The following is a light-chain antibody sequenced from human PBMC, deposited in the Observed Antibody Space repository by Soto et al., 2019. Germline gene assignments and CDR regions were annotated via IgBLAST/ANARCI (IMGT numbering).Light chain of an antibody. V-gene: IGKV2-28*01. CDR3: MQALQIIT. Sequence: DIVMTQSPDSLAVSQGEWATINCKSSQSVLYSVDKKNYLAWYLQKPGQSPQLLIYLGSNRASGVPDRFSGSGSGTDFTLKIRRVEAEDVGVYYCMQALQIITFGQGTRLEIK. CDR2: LGS. CDR1: QSVLYSVDKKN. J-gene: IGKJ5*01.